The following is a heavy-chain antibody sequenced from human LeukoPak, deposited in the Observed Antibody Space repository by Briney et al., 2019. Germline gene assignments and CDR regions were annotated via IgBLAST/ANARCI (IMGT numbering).Heavy chain of an antibody. Sequence: GGTLRLSRAASGFTFSRYGMHWVRQPSGKGLEGGAVIRYDGGNKYYADSVKARFTISRDNSKNTLYLQVNSLRAEDTAVYYCAKNGSGPSYWGQGTLVTVSS. J-gene: IGHJ4*02. CDR3: AKNGSGPSY. D-gene: IGHD3-10*01. CDR2: IRYDGGNK. V-gene: IGHV3-30*02. CDR1: GFTFSRYG.